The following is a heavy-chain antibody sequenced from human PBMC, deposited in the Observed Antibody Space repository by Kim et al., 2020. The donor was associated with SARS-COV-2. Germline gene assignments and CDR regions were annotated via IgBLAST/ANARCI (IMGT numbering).Heavy chain of an antibody. CDR2: ISSSGSTI. D-gene: IGHD3-3*01. V-gene: IGHV3-48*03. Sequence: GGSLRLSCAASGFTFSSYEMNWVRQAPGKGLEWVSYISSSGSTIYYADSVKGRFTISRDNAKNSLYLQMNSLRAEDTAVYYCARDFISRVWSGYYTNYYYGMDVWGQGTTVTVSS. CDR1: GFTFSSYE. CDR3: ARDFISRVWSGYYTNYYYGMDV. J-gene: IGHJ6*02.